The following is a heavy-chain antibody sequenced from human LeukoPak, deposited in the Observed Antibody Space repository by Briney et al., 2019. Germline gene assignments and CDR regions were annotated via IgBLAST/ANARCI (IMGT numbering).Heavy chain of an antibody. CDR3: ATTRGYSTNDAFDI. V-gene: IGHV4-59*07. J-gene: IGHJ3*02. Sequence: SDTLSLTCSVSGGSITTYYFNWIRQSPGKGLEWIGYMYHSGTSDYNPSLQSRVTISVDTSTNKVSLNLSSVTTADTAVYYCATTRGYSTNDAFDIWGQGTQVTVSS. CDR2: MYHSGTS. CDR1: GGSITTYY. D-gene: IGHD5-18*01.